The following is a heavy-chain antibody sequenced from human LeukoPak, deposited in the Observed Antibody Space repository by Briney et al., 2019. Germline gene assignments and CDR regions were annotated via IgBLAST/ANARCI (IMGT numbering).Heavy chain of an antibody. D-gene: IGHD4-17*01. CDR1: GGSFSGYY. J-gene: IGHJ4*02. CDR2: ISHSGST. Sequence: PSETLSLTCAVYGGSFSGYYWSWIRQPPGKGLEWIGEISHSGSTNYNPSLKSRVTISVDTSKNQFSLKLSSVTAADTAVYYCARVTDDYGDYYFDYWGQGTLVTVSS. CDR3: ARVTDDYGDYYFDY. V-gene: IGHV4-34*01.